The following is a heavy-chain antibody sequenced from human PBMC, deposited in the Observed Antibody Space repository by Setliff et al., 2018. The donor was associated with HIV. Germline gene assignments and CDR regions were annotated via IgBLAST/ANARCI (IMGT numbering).Heavy chain of an antibody. CDR3: ASRGVPAAPTELYFDY. CDR2: ISYDGSNK. CDR1: GFTFSSYA. Sequence: PGGSLRLSCAASGFTFSSYAMHWVRQAPGKGLEWVAVISYDGSNKYYADSVKGRFTISRDNPKSTLYLQMNSPRAEDTAVYYCASRGVPAAPTELYFDYWGQGTLVTVSS. V-gene: IGHV3-30*04. J-gene: IGHJ4*02. D-gene: IGHD2-2*01.